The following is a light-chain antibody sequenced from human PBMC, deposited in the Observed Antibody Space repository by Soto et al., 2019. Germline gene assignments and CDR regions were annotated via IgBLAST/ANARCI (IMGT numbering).Light chain of an antibody. CDR1: QSISSW. CDR3: QQYYTYPWT. V-gene: IGKV1-5*03. Sequence: DIQMTQSPSTLSASVGDRVTITCRASQSISSWLAWYQQRPGKAPKLLIYKASNLESGVPSRFSGSGSGTELTLTIISLHPDDFATYYCQQYYTYPWTFGPGTKVEIK. CDR2: KAS. J-gene: IGKJ1*01.